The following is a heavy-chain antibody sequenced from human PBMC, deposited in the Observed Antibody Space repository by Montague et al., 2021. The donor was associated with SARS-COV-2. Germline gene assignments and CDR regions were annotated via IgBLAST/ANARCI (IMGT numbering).Heavy chain of an antibody. J-gene: IGHJ6*03. D-gene: IGHD2-2*01. CDR1: GGSISSGSYY. V-gene: IGHV4-61*02. Sequence: TLSLTCTVSGGSISSGSYYWRWIRQPAGKGLEWIGRIYTSGSTNYNPSLKSRVTISVDTSKNQFSLKLSSVTAADTAVYYCARSSGGYCSSTSCYAYYYYMDVWGKGTTVTVSS. CDR2: IYTSGST. CDR3: ARSSGGYCSSTSCYAYYYYMDV.